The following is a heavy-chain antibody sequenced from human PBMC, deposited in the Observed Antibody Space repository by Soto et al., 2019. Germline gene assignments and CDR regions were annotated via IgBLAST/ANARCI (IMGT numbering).Heavy chain of an antibody. V-gene: IGHV1-18*01. D-gene: IGHD5-18*01. J-gene: IGHJ6*02. CDR1: GYTFTSYG. CDR3: ARDPGYPTGGALYGMDV. Sequence: QVQLVQSGAEVKKPGASVKVSCKASGYTFTSYGISWVRQAPGQGLEWMGWISAYNGNTNYAQKLQGRVTMTTDTSTSTAYMELRRLRSDDTAVYYCARDPGYPTGGALYGMDVWGQGTTVTVSS. CDR2: ISAYNGNT.